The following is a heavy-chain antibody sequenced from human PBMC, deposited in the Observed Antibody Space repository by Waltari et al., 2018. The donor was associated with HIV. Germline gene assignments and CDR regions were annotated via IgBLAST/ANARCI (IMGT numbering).Heavy chain of an antibody. CDR3: AGGVATITFDY. Sequence: QVQLQESGPGLVKPSQTLSLTCTVSGGSISSGSYYWSWIRQPAGKGLEWIGRIYTRGSTNDNPSLKSRVTISVDTSKTQFSLKRSSVTAADTAVYYCAGGVATITFDYWGQGTLVTVSS. D-gene: IGHD5-12*01. J-gene: IGHJ4*02. V-gene: IGHV4-61*02. CDR1: GGSISSGSYY. CDR2: IYTRGST.